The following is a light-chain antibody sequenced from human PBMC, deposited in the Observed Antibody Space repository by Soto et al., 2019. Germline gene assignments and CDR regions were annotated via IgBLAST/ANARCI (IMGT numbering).Light chain of an antibody. Sequence: EIVMTQSPATLSVSPGERATLSCTASQSVNSNLAWYQQKPGQAPRLLIHGASTRATGIPARFSGSGSGTEFTLTISSLQSGDFAVYYCQQYNNWPWTFGQGTKVEIK. CDR1: QSVNSN. V-gene: IGKV3-15*01. J-gene: IGKJ1*01. CDR3: QQYNNWPWT. CDR2: GAS.